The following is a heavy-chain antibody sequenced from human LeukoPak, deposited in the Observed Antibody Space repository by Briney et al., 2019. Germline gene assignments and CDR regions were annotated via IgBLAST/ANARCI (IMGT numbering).Heavy chain of an antibody. J-gene: IGHJ4*02. D-gene: IGHD3-10*01. Sequence: GGSLRLSCAASGFTFSSYAMSWVRQAPGKGLEWVSAIRGSGGSTYYADSAKGRFTISRDNSKNTLYLQMNSLRAEDTAVYYCAGRGYYGSGSYGFDYWGQGTLVTVSS. CDR2: IRGSGGST. V-gene: IGHV3-23*01. CDR3: AGRGYYGSGSYGFDY. CDR1: GFTFSSYA.